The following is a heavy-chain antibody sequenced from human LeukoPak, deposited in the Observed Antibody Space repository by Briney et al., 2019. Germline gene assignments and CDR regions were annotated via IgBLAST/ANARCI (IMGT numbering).Heavy chain of an antibody. CDR3: ARAPYLRKGFYYFDY. CDR2: MNHNSGNI. D-gene: IGHD3-3*01. Sequence: ASVEVSCTAFGHTFTSYDINWVRQATGHGLGWRGWMNHNSGNIGYAQKFQGSVTMTRNTSISTACMELSSLRSEDTAVYYCARAPYLRKGFYYFDYWGQGTLVTVSS. J-gene: IGHJ4*02. V-gene: IGHV1-8*01. CDR1: GHTFTSYD.